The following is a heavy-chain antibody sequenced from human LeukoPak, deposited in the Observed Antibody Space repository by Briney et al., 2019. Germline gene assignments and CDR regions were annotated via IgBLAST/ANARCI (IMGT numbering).Heavy chain of an antibody. CDR3: SRAANFWSGYFDY. CDR1: GFKFSSYS. Sequence: PGGSLRLSCAASGFKFSSYSFKWVRQAPGKGLEWVSAISGSGRSTYYADSVKGRFTVSRDDAKNTLYLQMNSLRAEDTAVYYCSRAANFWSGYFDYWGQGALVTVSP. V-gene: IGHV3-23*01. CDR2: ISGSGRST. D-gene: IGHD3-3*01. J-gene: IGHJ4*02.